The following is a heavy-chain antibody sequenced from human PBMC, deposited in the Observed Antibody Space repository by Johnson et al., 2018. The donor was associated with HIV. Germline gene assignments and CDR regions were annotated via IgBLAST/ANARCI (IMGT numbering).Heavy chain of an antibody. CDR1: GFTFSSYA. CDR2: ISGSGGST. D-gene: IGHD6-13*01. V-gene: IGHV3-23*04. Sequence: VQLVESGGGLVQPGGSLRLSCAASGFTFSSYAMHWVRQAPGKGLEWVSAISGSGGSTYYADSVKGRFTISRDNSKNTLYLQMNSLRAEDTAVYYCARGQQLVLGAFDIWGQGTMVTVSS. CDR3: ARGQQLVLGAFDI. J-gene: IGHJ3*02.